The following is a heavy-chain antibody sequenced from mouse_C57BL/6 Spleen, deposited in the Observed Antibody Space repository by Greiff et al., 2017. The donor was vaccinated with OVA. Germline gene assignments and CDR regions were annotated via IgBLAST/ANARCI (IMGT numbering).Heavy chain of an antibody. J-gene: IGHJ3*01. D-gene: IGHD2-2*01. Sequence: VQLQQSGAELVRPGASVKLSCKASGYTFTDYYINWVKQRPGQGLEWIARIYPGSGNTYYNEKFKGKATLTAEKSSSTAYMQLSSLTSEDSAVYFCARGGNGYDVSWFAYWGQGTLVTVSA. CDR2: IYPGSGNT. CDR1: GYTFTDYY. V-gene: IGHV1-76*01. CDR3: ARGGNGYDVSWFAY.